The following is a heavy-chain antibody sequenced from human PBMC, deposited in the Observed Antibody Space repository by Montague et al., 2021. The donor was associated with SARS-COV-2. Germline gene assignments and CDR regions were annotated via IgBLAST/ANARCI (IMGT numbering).Heavy chain of an antibody. CDR1: GFSLSTSGMC. CDR2: IDWDDDK. D-gene: IGHD3-9*01. Sequence: PALVKPTQTLTLTCTFSGFSLSTSGMCVSWIRQPPGKALEWLARIDWDDDKYYSTSLKTRLTISKDTSKNQVVLTMTHMDPVDTATYYCARRTYDILTGYVYGMDVWGQGTTVTVSS. CDR3: ARRTYDILTGYVYGMDV. J-gene: IGHJ6*02. V-gene: IGHV2-70*11.